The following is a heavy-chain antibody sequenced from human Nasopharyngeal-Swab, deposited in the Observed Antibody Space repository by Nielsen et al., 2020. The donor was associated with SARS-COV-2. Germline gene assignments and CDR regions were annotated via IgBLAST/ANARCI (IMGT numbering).Heavy chain of an antibody. V-gene: IGHV2-5*02. D-gene: IGHD2-15*01. CDR3: AHRRGVVVAPYFDY. J-gene: IGHJ4*02. Sequence: SGPTLVKPTQTLTLTCTFSGFSLSTSGVGVGWIRQPPGKALEWLALIYWDDDKRYSPSLKSRLTITKDTSKNQVVLTMTNMDPVDTATYYCAHRRGVVVAPYFDYWGQGTLVTVSS. CDR2: IYWDDDK. CDR1: GFSLSTSGVG.